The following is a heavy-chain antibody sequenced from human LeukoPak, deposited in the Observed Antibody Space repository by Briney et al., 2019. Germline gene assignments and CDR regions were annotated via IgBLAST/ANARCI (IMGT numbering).Heavy chain of an antibody. CDR1: GYTFTSYY. CDR3: ARDQVGRGSGWTFDY. CDR2: INPSGGST. Sequence: ASVKVSCKASGYTFTSYYMHWVRQAPGQGLEWMGIINPSGGSTSYAQKFQGRVTMTRDTSTGTVYMELSSLRSEDTAVYYCARDQVGRGSGWTFDYWGQGTLVTVSS. D-gene: IGHD6-19*01. V-gene: IGHV1-46*01. J-gene: IGHJ4*02.